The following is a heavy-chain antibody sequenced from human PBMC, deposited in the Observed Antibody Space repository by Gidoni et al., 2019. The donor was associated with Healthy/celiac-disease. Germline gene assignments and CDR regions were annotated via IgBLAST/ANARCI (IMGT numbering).Heavy chain of an antibody. CDR2: IYTSGST. CDR1: GGSISSGSYY. D-gene: IGHD4-17*01. V-gene: IGHV4-61*02. CDR3: ASHYGGNSVSSDY. Sequence: QVQLQESGPGLVKPSQTLSLTCTVSGGSISSGSYYWSWIRQPAGKGREWIGRIYTSGSTNYNPSLKSRVTISVDTSKNQFSLKLSSVTAADTAVYYCASHYGGNSVSSDYWGQGTLVTVSS. J-gene: IGHJ4*02.